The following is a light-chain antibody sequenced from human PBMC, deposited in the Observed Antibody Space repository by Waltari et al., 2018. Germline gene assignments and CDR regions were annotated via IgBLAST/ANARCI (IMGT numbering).Light chain of an antibody. CDR2: GNN. J-gene: IGLJ1*01. CDR1: SSTTRSSYH. CDR3: QALDSSLSAYV. Sequence: QSVLTQPPSVSGAPAQRVTICCTRTSSTTRSSYHVLWYQHLPGPTPKVLIYGNNNRPSGFPERFSASKSGSSASLAITGLQAEDEADYYCQALDSSLSAYVFGTGTKVTVL. V-gene: IGLV1-40*01.